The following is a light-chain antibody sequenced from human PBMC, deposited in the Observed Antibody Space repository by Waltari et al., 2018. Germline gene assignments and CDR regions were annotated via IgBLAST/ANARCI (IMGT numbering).Light chain of an antibody. CDR3: QVWHADIDPGV. CDR1: NIGSYG. V-gene: IGLV3-21*04. J-gene: IGLJ1*01. CDR2: YDS. Sequence: SYVLTQPPSVSVAPGKTARITCGGDNIGSYGLHWYQQKPGQAPVLVIFYDSDRPSGIPERFSGSNSGNTATLTISRVEAGDEANYYCQVWHADIDPGVFGTGTEVTVL.